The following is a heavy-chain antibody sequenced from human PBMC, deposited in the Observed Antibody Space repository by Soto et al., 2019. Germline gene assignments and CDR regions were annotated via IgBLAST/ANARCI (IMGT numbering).Heavy chain of an antibody. Sequence: WETLSLTCTVSGGSISSGGYYWSWVRQAPGKGLEWVALISYDGKNKYYADSVKGRFTISRDNSKNTLFLQMNSLRPEDTAVYYCAKDSLRGEVPAALNFDYWGQGTPVTVSS. V-gene: IGHV3-30*18. CDR1: GGSISSGG. CDR2: ISYDGKNK. J-gene: IGHJ4*02. D-gene: IGHD2-2*01. CDR3: AKDSLRGEVPAALNFDY.